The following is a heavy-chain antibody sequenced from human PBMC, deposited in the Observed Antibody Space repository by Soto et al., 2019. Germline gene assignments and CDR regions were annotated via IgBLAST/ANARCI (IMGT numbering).Heavy chain of an antibody. Sequence: QLQLVQSGAEVKKPGSSVKVSCKASGGTFSSYAISWVRQAPGQGLEWMGGIIPNFGTANYAQKFQGRVTITADESTSTAYMELSSRRSEDTAVYYCARVRGDARPHWFDPWGQGTLVTVSS. CDR2: IIPNFGTA. CDR3: ARVRGDARPHWFDP. J-gene: IGHJ5*02. CDR1: GGTFSSYA. D-gene: IGHD6-6*01. V-gene: IGHV1-69*01.